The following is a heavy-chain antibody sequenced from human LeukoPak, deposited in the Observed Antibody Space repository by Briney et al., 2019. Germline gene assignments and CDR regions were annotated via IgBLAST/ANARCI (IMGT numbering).Heavy chain of an antibody. J-gene: IGHJ4*02. Sequence: SETLSLTCTVSGVSISSGSYYWGWIRQPPGKGLEWMGSIYYSGNTYYNPSLKSRVTISVDTSKNQFSLKLSSVTAADTAVYYCARQLSGGDYDYFDYWGQGTLVTVSS. CDR1: GVSISSGSYY. CDR2: IYYSGNT. V-gene: IGHV4-39*01. D-gene: IGHD4-17*01. CDR3: ARQLSGGDYDYFDY.